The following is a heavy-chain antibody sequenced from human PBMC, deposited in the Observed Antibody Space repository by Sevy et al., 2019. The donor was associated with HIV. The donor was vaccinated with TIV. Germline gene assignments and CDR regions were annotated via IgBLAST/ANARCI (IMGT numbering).Heavy chain of an antibody. D-gene: IGHD4-17*01. Sequence: GESLKISCAASGFILSDYYMTWVRQAPGKGLEWVSYISGNDDAIYYADSVKGRFTISTDKTKNSLYLQMNSLRAEDTAVYYCARDHVKDGDLGDYYYYAMDVWGQGTTVTVSS. V-gene: IGHV3-11*01. CDR3: ARDHVKDGDLGDYYYYAMDV. CDR1: GFILSDYY. CDR2: ISGNDDAI. J-gene: IGHJ6*02.